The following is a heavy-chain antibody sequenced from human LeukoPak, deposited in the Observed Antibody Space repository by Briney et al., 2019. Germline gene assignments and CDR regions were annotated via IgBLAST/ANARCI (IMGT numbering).Heavy chain of an antibody. Sequence: GASVKVSCKASGYTFTDYYMHWVRQAPRQGLEGMGWINPKKRDTNTAQKFQGRVTMTRDTSTTTAYMELRWLTSDATAVYYCARDDPGYSSRYGLWGQGTLVTVSS. V-gene: IGHV1-2*02. CDR3: ARDDPGYSSRYGL. J-gene: IGHJ4*02. D-gene: IGHD6-13*01. CDR2: INPKKRDT. CDR1: GYTFTDYY.